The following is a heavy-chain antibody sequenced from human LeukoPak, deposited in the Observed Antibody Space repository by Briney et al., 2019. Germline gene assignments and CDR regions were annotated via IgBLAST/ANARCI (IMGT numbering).Heavy chain of an antibody. CDR2: IDGSSTYI. J-gene: IGHJ4*02. Sequence: EGSLRLSCVASGFAFNTYSMNWVRQAPGQGLEWVASIDGSSTYIFYLDSLKGRFTITRDNARNSLFLQINSLRADDTAVYYCTKTPLSGYYFDLWGQGTMVTVSS. CDR1: GFAFNTYS. V-gene: IGHV3-21*01. CDR3: TKTPLSGYYFDL. D-gene: IGHD5-12*01.